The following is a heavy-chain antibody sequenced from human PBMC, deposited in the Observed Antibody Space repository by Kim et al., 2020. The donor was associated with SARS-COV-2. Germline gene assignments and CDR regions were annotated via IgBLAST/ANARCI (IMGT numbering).Heavy chain of an antibody. V-gene: IGHV3-53*01. J-gene: IGHJ6*02. CDR3: ARDAPSIIAAPSPPSGMDV. CDR1: GFTVSSNY. D-gene: IGHD6-13*01. Sequence: GGSLRLSCAASGFTVSSNYMSWVRQAPGKGLEWVSVIYSGGSTYYADSVKGRFTISRDNSKNTLYLQMNSLRAEDTAVYYCARDAPSIIAAPSPPSGMDVWGQGTTVTVSS. CDR2: IYSGGST.